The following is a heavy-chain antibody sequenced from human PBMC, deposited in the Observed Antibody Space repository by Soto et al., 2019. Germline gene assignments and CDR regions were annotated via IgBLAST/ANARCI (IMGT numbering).Heavy chain of an antibody. J-gene: IGHJ4*02. D-gene: IGHD2-15*01. CDR3: AQSGGYCSGGSCLSY. CDR1: GGSISSYY. V-gene: IGHV4-59*04. CDR2: IYHSGST. Sequence: SETLSLTCTVSGGSISSYYCSWIWQPPGKGLEWIGYIYHSGSTYYNPSLKSRVTISVDRSKNQFSLKLSSVTAADTAVYYCAQSGGYCSGGSCLSYWGQGTLVTVSS.